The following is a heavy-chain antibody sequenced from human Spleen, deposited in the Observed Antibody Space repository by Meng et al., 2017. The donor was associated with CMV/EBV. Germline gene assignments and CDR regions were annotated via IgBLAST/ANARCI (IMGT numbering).Heavy chain of an antibody. Sequence: ASVKVSCKASGYTFTGHYLHWVRQAPGQGLEWMGWINPNSGGTSSAQKFQGRVTMTRDTSKNTAYMELSRLRSDDTAVYYCARPYYYDSSGYGFDYWGQGTLVTVSS. CDR2: INPNSGGT. CDR3: ARPYYYDSSGYGFDY. V-gene: IGHV1-2*02. D-gene: IGHD3-22*01. J-gene: IGHJ4*02. CDR1: GYTFTGHY.